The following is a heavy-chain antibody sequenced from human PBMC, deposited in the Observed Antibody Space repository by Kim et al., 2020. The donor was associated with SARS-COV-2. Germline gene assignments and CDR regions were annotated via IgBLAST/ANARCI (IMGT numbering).Heavy chain of an antibody. D-gene: IGHD3-10*01. CDR2: IYHSGST. J-gene: IGHJ3*02. V-gene: IGHV4-4*02. CDR3: ARMVRGTDDAFGI. Sequence: SETLSLTCAVSGGSISSSNWWSWVRQPPGKGLEWIGEIYHSGSTNYNPRLKSRVTISVDKSKNQPSLKLSSVTAADTAVYYCARMVRGTDDAFGIWGQGTMVTVSS. CDR1: GGSISSSNW.